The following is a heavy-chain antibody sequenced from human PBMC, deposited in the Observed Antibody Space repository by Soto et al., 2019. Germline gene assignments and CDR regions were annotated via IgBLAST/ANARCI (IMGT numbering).Heavy chain of an antibody. CDR2: IHPSGST. Sequence: LSLTCAVSGGSLSDYYWPWIRQSPGKGLEWIGEIHPSGSTYYNPSLRSRVTISVDTSKNQFSLKLTSLTAADTAIYYCARGRDEYKLGNVWGHGTTVTVSS. CDR3: ARGRDEYKLGNV. CDR1: GGSLSDYY. J-gene: IGHJ6*02. D-gene: IGHD1-1*01. V-gene: IGHV4-34*01.